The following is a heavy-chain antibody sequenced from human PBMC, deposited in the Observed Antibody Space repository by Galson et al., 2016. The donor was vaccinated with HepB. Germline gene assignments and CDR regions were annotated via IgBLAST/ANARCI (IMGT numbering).Heavy chain of an antibody. J-gene: IGHJ6*02. CDR3: AREAPRLRNPYYFGLDV. D-gene: IGHD5-12*01. Sequence: LRLSCAASRITFSSYCMHWVRQAPGKGLEWVAVIWYDGSNEDYADSVKGRFTISRDNSKNTLYLQMNSLRVEDTAVYYCAREAPRLRNPYYFGLDVWGQGTTVTVSS. V-gene: IGHV3-33*01. CDR1: RITFSSYC. CDR2: IWYDGSNE.